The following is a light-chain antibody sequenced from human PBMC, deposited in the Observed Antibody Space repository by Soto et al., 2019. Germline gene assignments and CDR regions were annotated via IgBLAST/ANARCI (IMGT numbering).Light chain of an antibody. CDR2: DAS. Sequence: EIVLTQSPDTLSLSPGERATLSCRASQSVDNYLAWYQQRPGQAPRLLIYDASNRASGIPARFSGSGSGTDFTLTISSLEPEDFAVYYCQQRSTGPPLTFGGGTKMEIK. J-gene: IGKJ4*01. CDR1: QSVDNY. V-gene: IGKV3-11*01. CDR3: QQRSTGPPLT.